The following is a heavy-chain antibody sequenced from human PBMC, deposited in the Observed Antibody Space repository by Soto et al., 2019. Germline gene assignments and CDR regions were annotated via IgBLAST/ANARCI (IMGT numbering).Heavy chain of an antibody. Sequence: GVSLRLSCAASGFTFSDYYMSWIRQAPGKGLEWVSYISSSSSYTNYADSVKGRFTISRDNAKNSLYLQMNSLRAEDTAVYYCARVPSGSYQNFDYWGQGTLVTVSS. J-gene: IGHJ4*02. CDR3: ARVPSGSYQNFDY. CDR1: GFTFSDYY. V-gene: IGHV3-11*06. CDR2: ISSSSSYT. D-gene: IGHD1-26*01.